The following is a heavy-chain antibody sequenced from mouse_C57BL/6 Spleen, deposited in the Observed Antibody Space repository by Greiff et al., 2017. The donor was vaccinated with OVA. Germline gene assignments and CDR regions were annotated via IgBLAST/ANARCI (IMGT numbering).Heavy chain of an antibody. D-gene: IGHD2-4*01. V-gene: IGHV5-17*01. CDR1: GFTFSDYG. J-gene: IGHJ1*03. CDR2: ISSGSSTI. CDR3: ARRDYDHDGDWYFDV. Sequence: EVMLVESGGGLVKPGGSLKLSCAASGFTFSDYGMHWVRQAPEKGLEWVAYISSGSSTIYYADTVKGRFTISRDNAKNTLFLQMTSLRSEDTAMYYCARRDYDHDGDWYFDVWGTGTTVTVSS.